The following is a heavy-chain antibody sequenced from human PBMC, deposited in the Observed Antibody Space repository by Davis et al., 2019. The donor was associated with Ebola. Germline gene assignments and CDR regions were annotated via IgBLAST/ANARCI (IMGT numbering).Heavy chain of an antibody. CDR1: GFTFSGYG. D-gene: IGHD5-24*01. V-gene: IGHV3-30*02. Sequence: GGSLRLSCAASGFTFSGYGMHWVRQAPGKGLEWVAFIRHDGSDRYYADSVKGRFTISRDNSKNTLYLEMNSLRPEDTAVYYCARDLGWLQFFVEAFDIWGQGTMVTVSS. CDR2: IRHDGSDR. J-gene: IGHJ3*02. CDR3: ARDLGWLQFFVEAFDI.